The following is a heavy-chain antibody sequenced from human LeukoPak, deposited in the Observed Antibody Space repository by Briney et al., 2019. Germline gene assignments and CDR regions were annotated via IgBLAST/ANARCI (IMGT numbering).Heavy chain of an antibody. CDR3: ARHALNYDILTGYYRIPYYFDY. CDR1: GGSISSSNW. D-gene: IGHD3-9*01. V-gene: IGHV4-4*02. CDR2: IYHSGST. Sequence: SGTLSLTCAVSGGSISSSNWWSWVRQPPGKGLEWIGEIYHSGSTNYNPSLKSRVTISVDKSKNQFSLKLSSVTAADTAVYYCARHALNYDILTGYYRIPYYFDYWGQGTLVTVSS. J-gene: IGHJ4*02.